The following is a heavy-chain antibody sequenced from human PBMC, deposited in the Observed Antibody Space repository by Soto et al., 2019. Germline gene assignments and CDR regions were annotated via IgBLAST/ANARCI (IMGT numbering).Heavy chain of an antibody. V-gene: IGHV1-69*01. CDR2: IIPILDTT. Sequence: QVQVVQSGAEVKKPGSSVRVSCKASGGTSSSYAITWMRQAPGQGLEWMGGIIPILDTTDYAQKFQGRVTFTADESTSTVHMELSSLTSEDTAVYYCASGGTTVNRRFDFWGQGTLVTVSS. J-gene: IGHJ4*02. CDR3: ASGGTTVNRRFDF. D-gene: IGHD4-4*01. CDR1: GGTSSSYA.